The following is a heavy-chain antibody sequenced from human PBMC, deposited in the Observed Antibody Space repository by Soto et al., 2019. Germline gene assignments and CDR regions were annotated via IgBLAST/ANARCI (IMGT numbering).Heavy chain of an antibody. D-gene: IGHD3-22*01. V-gene: IGHV4-30-4*01. CDR2: VYYSGTT. CDR1: GASINNNDYY. J-gene: IGHJ2*01. Sequence: SETLSLTCTVSGASINNNDYYWSWIRQTPGKGLEWIGYVYYSGTTDYIPSLKSRLSMSIDKSQNQFTLKLNSVTAADTATYYCARMSYFYDKWYFDLWGRGTLVTVSS. CDR3: ARMSYFYDKWYFDL.